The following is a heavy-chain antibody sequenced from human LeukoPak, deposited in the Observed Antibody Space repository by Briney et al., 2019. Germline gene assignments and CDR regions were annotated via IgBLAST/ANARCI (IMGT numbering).Heavy chain of an antibody. D-gene: IGHD2-2*01. Sequence: ASVKVSCKASGYTFTSYDINWVRQATGQGLEWMGWMNPNSGNTGYSQKLQGRVTMTTDTSTSTAYMELRSLRSDDTAVYYCARDLTGCSSTSCYVNYYYYGMDVWGQGTTVTVSS. CDR2: MNPNSGNT. CDR1: GYTFTSYD. J-gene: IGHJ6*02. CDR3: ARDLTGCSSTSCYVNYYYYGMDV. V-gene: IGHV1-8*01.